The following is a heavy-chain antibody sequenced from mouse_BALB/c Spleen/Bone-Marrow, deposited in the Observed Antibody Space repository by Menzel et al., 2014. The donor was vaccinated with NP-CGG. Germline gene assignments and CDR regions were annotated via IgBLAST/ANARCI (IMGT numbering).Heavy chain of an antibody. CDR3: ARDYYGSSGFDY. D-gene: IGHD1-1*01. CDR2: IDTSDSYT. J-gene: IGHJ2*01. CDR1: GYTFTDYW. V-gene: IGHV1-69*01. Sequence: VQLQQSGAELVMPGASVKMSCKASGYTFTDYWMHWVKQRPGRGLEWIGAIDTSDSYTSYNQKFKGKATLTVDESSSTAYMQLSSLTSEDSAVYYCARDYYGSSGFDYWGQGTTLTVSS.